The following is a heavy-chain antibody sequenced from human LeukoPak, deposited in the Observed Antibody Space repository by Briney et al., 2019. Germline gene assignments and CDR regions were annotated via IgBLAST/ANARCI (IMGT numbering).Heavy chain of an antibody. Sequence: SETLSLTCTVSGGSIRSSSYYWAWIRQPPGKGLEWIGSIYFSGSTHYIPSLRSRVTISLDTSKNHFSLKLSSVTAADTAVHYCARKISVVASYSFDYWGQGTLVTVSS. CDR2: IYFSGST. CDR3: ARKISVVASYSFDY. V-gene: IGHV4-39*01. D-gene: IGHD2-21*01. CDR1: GGSIRSSSYY. J-gene: IGHJ4*02.